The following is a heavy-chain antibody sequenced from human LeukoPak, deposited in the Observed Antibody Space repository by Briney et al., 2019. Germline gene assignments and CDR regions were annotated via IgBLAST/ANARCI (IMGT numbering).Heavy chain of an antibody. CDR2: LDPSGSQK. J-gene: IGHJ4*02. D-gene: IGHD1-1*01. V-gene: IGHV3-7*01. CDR3: AIWTSGNY. CDR1: GFTFNRSW. Sequence: PGGSLRLSCAAPGFTFNRSWMNWVRQVPGKGLEWVANLDPSGSQKRYVDSVKGRFIISKDNPGASLYLDMYSLRAEDTAIYYCAIWTSGNYWGQGTLVTVSS.